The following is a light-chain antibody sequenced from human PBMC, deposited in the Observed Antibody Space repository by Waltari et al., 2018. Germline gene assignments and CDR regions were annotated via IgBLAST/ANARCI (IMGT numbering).Light chain of an antibody. J-gene: IGKJ1*01. Sequence: EIVMTQSPGTLSVSPGERATLSCRASQRIVTNLAWYQQKPGQAPRLLIYAGYARASDIPARFSGSGSGTEFTLTISSLQSEDFGIYYCQHYNNWPPAFGQGTKVEIK. CDR2: AGY. CDR1: QRIVTN. V-gene: IGKV3-15*01. CDR3: QHYNNWPPA.